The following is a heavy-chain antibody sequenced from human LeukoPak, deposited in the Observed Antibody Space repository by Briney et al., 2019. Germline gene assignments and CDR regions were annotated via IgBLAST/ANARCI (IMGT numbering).Heavy chain of an antibody. D-gene: IGHD6-25*01. J-gene: IGHJ6*03. CDR1: GYSISSGYY. CDR3: VRLAALRGFYYYMDV. V-gene: IGHV4-38-2*01. Sequence: SETLSLTCSVSGYSISSGYYWGWIRQPPGKGLEWVANVYRDGNTYHSPSLESRVTISVDTSKNLFSLKLSSLSAADTAVYYCVRLAALRGFYYYMDVWGKGTAVTVSS. CDR2: VYRDGNT.